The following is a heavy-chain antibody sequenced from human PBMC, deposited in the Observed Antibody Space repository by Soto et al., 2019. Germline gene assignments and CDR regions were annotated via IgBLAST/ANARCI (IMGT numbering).Heavy chain of an antibody. Sequence: QVQLVESGGGVVQPGRSLRLSCAASGFMFSSYGIHWVRQAPGRGLEWVAVIWSDGSKKHHADSVKGRFTISRDNSENMLYLQMNGLRAEDTAVYYCARDYFGSGSYISDFWGQGTLVTVSS. J-gene: IGHJ4*02. CDR1: GFMFSSYG. CDR2: IWSDGSKK. D-gene: IGHD3-10*01. CDR3: ARDYFGSGSYISDF. V-gene: IGHV3-33*01.